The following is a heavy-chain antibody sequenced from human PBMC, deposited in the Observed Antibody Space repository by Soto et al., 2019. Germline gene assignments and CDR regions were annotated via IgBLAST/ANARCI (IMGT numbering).Heavy chain of an antibody. CDR2: IIPILGIA. CDR3: ARGWRRVGYSYGIDSFDY. J-gene: IGHJ4*02. D-gene: IGHD5-18*01. V-gene: IGHV1-69*02. Sequence: GASVKVSCKASGGTFSSYTISWVRQAPGQGLEWMGRIIPILGIANYAQKFQGRVTITADKSTSTAYMELSSLRCEDTAVYYCARGWRRVGYSYGIDSFDYWGQGTLVTVSS. CDR1: GGTFSSYT.